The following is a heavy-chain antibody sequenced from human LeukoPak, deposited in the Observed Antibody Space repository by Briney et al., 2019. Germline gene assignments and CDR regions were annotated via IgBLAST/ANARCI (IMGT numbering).Heavy chain of an antibody. Sequence: GRSLRLSCAASGFTFSSYAMHWVRQAPGKGLEWVAVISYDGSNKYYADSVKGRFTISRDNSKNTLYLQMNSLRAEDTAVYYCARELFLYYDSSGYGWGQGTLVTVSP. V-gene: IGHV3-30-3*01. J-gene: IGHJ4*02. D-gene: IGHD3-22*01. CDR1: GFTFSSYA. CDR2: ISYDGSNK. CDR3: ARELFLYYDSSGYG.